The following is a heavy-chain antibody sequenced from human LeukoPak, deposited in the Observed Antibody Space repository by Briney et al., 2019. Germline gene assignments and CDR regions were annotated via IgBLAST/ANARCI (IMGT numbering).Heavy chain of an antibody. J-gene: IGHJ4*02. V-gene: IGHV4-31*03. Sequence: SETLSLTCTVSGGSISSGGYYWSWIRQHPGKGLEWIGYIYYSGSTYYNPSLKSRVTISVDTSKNQFSLKLSSVTAADTAVYYCASADTAMDYYFDYWGQGTLVTVSS. CDR3: ASADTAMDYYFDY. CDR2: IYYSGST. CDR1: GGSISSGGYY. D-gene: IGHD5-18*01.